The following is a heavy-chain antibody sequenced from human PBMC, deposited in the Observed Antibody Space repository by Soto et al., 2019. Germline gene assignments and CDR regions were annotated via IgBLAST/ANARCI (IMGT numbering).Heavy chain of an antibody. CDR2: ISWNSGSI. CDR3: AKDMWRLRLLVSMSGVTFDY. CDR1: GFTFDDYA. V-gene: IGHV3-9*01. D-gene: IGHD2-15*01. J-gene: IGHJ4*02. Sequence: EVQLVEPGGGLVQPGRSLRLSCAASGFTFDDYAMHWVRQAPGKGLEWVSGISWNSGSIGYADSVKGRFTISRDNAKNSLYLQMNSLRAEDTALYYCAKDMWRLRLLVSMSGVTFDYWGQGTLVTVSA.